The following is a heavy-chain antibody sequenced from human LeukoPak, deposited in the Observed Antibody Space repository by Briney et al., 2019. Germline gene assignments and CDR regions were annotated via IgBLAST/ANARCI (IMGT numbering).Heavy chain of an antibody. Sequence: GGSLRLSCAASGFTFSNYAMSWVRQAPGKGLEWVSAVSGSGGSTYYADSVKGRFTISRDNSKNTLYLQMNGLRAEDTAVYLCAKQSAGSAAWYSLHYDFWGQGTLVTVSS. V-gene: IGHV3-23*01. J-gene: IGHJ4*02. CDR3: AKQSAGSAAWYSLHYDF. CDR2: VSGSGGST. D-gene: IGHD6-13*01. CDR1: GFTFSNYA.